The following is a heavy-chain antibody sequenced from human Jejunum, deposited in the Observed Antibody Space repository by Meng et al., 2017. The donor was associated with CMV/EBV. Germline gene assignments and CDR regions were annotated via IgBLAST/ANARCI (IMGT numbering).Heavy chain of an antibody. CDR1: GYTFTSYD. CDR2: MNPNRGTT. V-gene: IGHV1-8*01. CDR3: ATGVADFEY. J-gene: IGHJ4*02. D-gene: IGHD6-19*01. Sequence: LVLLGAEVKKPGASVKVSCKASGYTFTSYDINWVRQGTGQGLEWMGWMNPNRGTTGYAQKFQGRVTMTRNISKSTAYMDLSSLRSEDTAVYYCATGVADFEYWGQGTLVTVSS.